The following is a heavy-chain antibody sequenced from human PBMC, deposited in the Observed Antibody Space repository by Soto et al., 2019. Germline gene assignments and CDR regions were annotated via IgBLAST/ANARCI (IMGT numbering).Heavy chain of an antibody. CDR3: ATCFMTTVTTVVFYS. V-gene: IGHV1-24*01. CDR2: FDPEDGET. Sequence: ASVKVSCKVSGYTLTELSMHWVRQAPGKGLEWMGGFDPEDGETIYAQKFQGRVTMTEDTSTDTAYMELSSLRSEDTAVYYCATCFMTTVTTVVFYSCGQGSLVTVSA. D-gene: IGHD4-17*01. CDR1: GYTLTELS. J-gene: IGHJ5*01.